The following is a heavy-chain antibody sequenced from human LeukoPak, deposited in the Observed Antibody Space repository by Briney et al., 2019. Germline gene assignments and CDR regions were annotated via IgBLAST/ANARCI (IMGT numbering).Heavy chain of an antibody. Sequence: GTSLRLSCATSGFTFSSDAMHWVHQAPGKGLEWVSGISGSGFTTHYADSVKGQFTVTRDNSKNKLYLQMNSMRAADAAVYYCAKAGTRHGVYGSGSYYGAVYWGQGTLVAVSS. J-gene: IGHJ4*02. CDR3: AKAGTRHGVYGSGSYYGAVY. CDR2: ISGSGFTT. D-gene: IGHD3-10*01. V-gene: IGHV3-23*01. CDR1: GFTFSSDA.